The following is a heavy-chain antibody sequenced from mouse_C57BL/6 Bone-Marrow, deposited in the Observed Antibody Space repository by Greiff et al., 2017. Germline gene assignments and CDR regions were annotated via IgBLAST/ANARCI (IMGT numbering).Heavy chain of an antibody. V-gene: IGHV6-6*01. CDR3: TGFWYFDV. CDR1: GFTFSDAW. CDR2: IRNKANNHAT. Sequence: EVQLMESGGGLVQPGGSMKLSCAASGFTFSDAWMDWVRQSPEKGLEWVAEIRNKANNHATYYAESVKGRFTISRDDSKSSVHLQMNSLRAEDTGIYYCTGFWYFDVWGTGTTVTVSS. J-gene: IGHJ1*03.